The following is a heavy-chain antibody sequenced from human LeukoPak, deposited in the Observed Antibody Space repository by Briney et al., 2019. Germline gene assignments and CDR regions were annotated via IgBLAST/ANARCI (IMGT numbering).Heavy chain of an antibody. J-gene: IGHJ2*01. V-gene: IGHV4-59*01. D-gene: IGHD5-24*01. CDR2: IYYSGST. CDR3: ASAIDGYRSYWYFDL. Sequence: SETLSLTCTVSGGSISSYYWSWIRQPPGKGLEWIGYIYYSGSTDYNPSLKSRVTISVDTSKNQFSLKLSSVTAADTAVYYCASAIDGYRSYWYFDLWGRGTLVTVSS. CDR1: GGSISSYY.